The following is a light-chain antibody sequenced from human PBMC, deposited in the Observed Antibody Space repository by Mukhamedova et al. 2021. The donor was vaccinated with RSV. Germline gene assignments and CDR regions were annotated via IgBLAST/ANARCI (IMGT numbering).Light chain of an antibody. J-gene: IGKJ2*01. CDR2: WAS. V-gene: IGKV4-1*01. Sequence: SSNNKNYLIWYQQKPGQPPKRLIYWASVRESGVPDRFSGSGSGTDFTLTISSLQAEDVAVYFCQQYYSTPYTFGQGTNVEI. CDR3: QQYYSTPYT. CDR1: SSNNKNY.